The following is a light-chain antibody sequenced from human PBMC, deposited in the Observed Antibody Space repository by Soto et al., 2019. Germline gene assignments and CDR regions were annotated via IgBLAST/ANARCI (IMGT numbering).Light chain of an antibody. J-gene: IGLJ1*01. CDR3: SSYTTSSTDV. CDR2: DVN. CDR1: SSDVGAYNY. Sequence: QSALTQPASVSGSPGQSITISCTGTSSDVGAYNYVSWYQQHPGKAPKLMTYDVNNRPSGISNRFSGSKSGNTASLTISGLQAEDEADYYCSSYTTSSTDVFGTGTKLTV. V-gene: IGLV2-14*01.